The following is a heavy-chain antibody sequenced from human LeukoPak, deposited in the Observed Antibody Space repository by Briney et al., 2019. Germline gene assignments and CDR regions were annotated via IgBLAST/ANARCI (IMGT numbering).Heavy chain of an antibody. CDR2: IIPILGIA. CDR3: ARDLIASSGWFDY. Sequence: GASVKVSCKASGGTFSSYAISWVRQAPGQGLEWMGRIIPILGIAIYAQKFQGRVTITADKSTSTAYMELSSLRSEDTAVYYCARDLIASSGWFDYWGQGTLVTVSS. V-gene: IGHV1-69*04. J-gene: IGHJ4*02. CDR1: GGTFSSYA. D-gene: IGHD6-19*01.